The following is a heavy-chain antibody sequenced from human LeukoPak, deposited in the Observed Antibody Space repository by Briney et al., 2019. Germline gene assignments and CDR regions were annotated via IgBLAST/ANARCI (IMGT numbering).Heavy chain of an antibody. V-gene: IGHV3-21*01. CDR2: ISSSGTYI. Sequence: GGSLRLSCEASEFTFSSYEMNWVRQAPWKGLEWVSSISSSGTYIYYADSVKGRFTISRDNAKNSVHLQMNSLRAEDMAVYYCARDQGGSGGNWGQGTLVTVSS. CDR1: EFTFSSYE. CDR3: ARDQGGSGGN. J-gene: IGHJ4*02. D-gene: IGHD3-10*01.